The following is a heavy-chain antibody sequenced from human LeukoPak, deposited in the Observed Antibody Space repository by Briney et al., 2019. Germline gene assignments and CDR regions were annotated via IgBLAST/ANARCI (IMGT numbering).Heavy chain of an antibody. D-gene: IGHD2-2*01. CDR3: ASLYCSRTSCYFLDP. Sequence: SETLSLTCTVSGGSAGRVSYYWSWIRQSPGKGLEWIGYIYYTGSTNYNPSLKSRVTISLDTSQNQFSLKLSSVTAADTAVYYCASLYCSRTSCYFLDPWGQGTLVTVPS. J-gene: IGHJ5*02. CDR2: IYYTGST. V-gene: IGHV4-61*01. CDR1: GGSAGRVSYY.